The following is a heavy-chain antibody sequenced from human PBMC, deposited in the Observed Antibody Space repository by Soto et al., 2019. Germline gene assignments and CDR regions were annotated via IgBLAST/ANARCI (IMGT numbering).Heavy chain of an antibody. V-gene: IGHV4-39*07. D-gene: IGHD3-22*01. CDR1: GGSISSSSYY. J-gene: IGHJ1*01. CDR2: IYYSGGST. Sequence: SETLSLTCTVSGGSISSSSYYWGWIRQPPGKGLEWIGSIYYSGGSTYYADSVKGRFTISRDNSKNTLYLQMNSLRAEDTAVYYCARDRVESGYPEYFQHWGQGTLVTVSS. CDR3: ARDRVESGYPEYFQH.